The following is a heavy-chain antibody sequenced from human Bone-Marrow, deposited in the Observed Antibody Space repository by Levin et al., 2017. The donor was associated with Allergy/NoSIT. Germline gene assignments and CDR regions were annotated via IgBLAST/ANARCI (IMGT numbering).Heavy chain of an antibody. CDR1: GYTFTSYD. D-gene: IGHD3-22*01. J-gene: IGHJ3*02. Sequence: EGSVKVSCKASGYTFTSYDINWVRQATGQGLEWMGWMNPNSGNTGYAQKFQGRVTMTRNTSISTAYMELSSLRSEDTAVYYCARNTDSPNDSSGYNADAFDIWGQGTMVTVSS. V-gene: IGHV1-8*01. CDR2: MNPNSGNT. CDR3: ARNTDSPNDSSGYNADAFDI.